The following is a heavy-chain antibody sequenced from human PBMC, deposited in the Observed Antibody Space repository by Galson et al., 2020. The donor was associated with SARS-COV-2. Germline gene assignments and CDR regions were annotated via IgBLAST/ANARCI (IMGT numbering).Heavy chain of an antibody. V-gene: IGHV3-53*01. CDR3: ARGLQYAFDV. D-gene: IGHD4-4*01. CDR2: IYSGGGT. J-gene: IGHJ3*01. CDR1: GFTVGSNY. Sequence: GESLKISCGASGFTVGSNYLSWVRQSPERGLEWVSVIYSGGGTDYADSVKGRFTISRDNSKNTVYLQMNSLRVEDTALYHCARGLQYAFDVWGQGTMVTVSS.